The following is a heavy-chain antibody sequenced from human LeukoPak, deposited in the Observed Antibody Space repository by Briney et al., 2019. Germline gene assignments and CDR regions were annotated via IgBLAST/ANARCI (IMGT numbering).Heavy chain of an antibody. Sequence: GRSLRLSCAASGFTFSSYAMHWVRQAPGKGLEWVAVISYDGSNKYYADSVKGRFTISRDNSKNTLYLQMNSLRAEDTAVYYCAKGTSSGWSFFDYWGQGTLVTVSS. CDR3: AKGTSSGWSFFDY. CDR2: ISYDGSNK. J-gene: IGHJ4*02. V-gene: IGHV3-30-3*01. D-gene: IGHD6-19*01. CDR1: GFTFSSYA.